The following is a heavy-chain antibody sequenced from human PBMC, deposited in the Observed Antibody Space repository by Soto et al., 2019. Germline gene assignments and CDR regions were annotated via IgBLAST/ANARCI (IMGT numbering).Heavy chain of an antibody. CDR1: GGSFSGYY. V-gene: IGHV4-34*01. J-gene: IGHJ6*02. CDR2: ISHSGST. Sequence: SETLSLTCAVYGGSFSGYYWSWIRQPPGKGLEWIGEISHSGSTNYNPSLKSRVTISVDTSKNQFSLKLSSVTAADTAVYYCARGDYYGMDVWGQGTTVTVSS. CDR3: ARGDYYGMDV.